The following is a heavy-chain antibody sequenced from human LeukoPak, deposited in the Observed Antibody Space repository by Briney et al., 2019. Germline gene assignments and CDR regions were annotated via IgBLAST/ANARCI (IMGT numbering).Heavy chain of an antibody. CDR2: ISYDGSNK. CDR3: RSLIAARQDAFDI. D-gene: IGHD6-6*01. CDR1: GXTFSSYG. Sequence: GGSLRLSCAASGXTFSSYGMHWVRQAPGKGREWVAVISYDGSNKYYADSVKGRFTISRDNSKNTLYLQMNSLRAEDTAVYYCRSLIAARQDAFDIWGQGTMVTVSS. J-gene: IGHJ3*02. V-gene: IGHV3-30*03.